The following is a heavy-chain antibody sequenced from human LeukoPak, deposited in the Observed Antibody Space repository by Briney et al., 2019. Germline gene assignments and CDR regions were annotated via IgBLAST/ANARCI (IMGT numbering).Heavy chain of an antibody. CDR3: ARVLGYCSGGSCYHFDY. D-gene: IGHD2-15*01. V-gene: IGHV4-39*01. J-gene: IGHJ4*02. CDR1: GGSISSSSYY. CDR2: IYYSGST. Sequence: MASQTLSLTCTVSGGSISSSSYYWGWIRQPPGKGLEWIGSIYYSGSTYYNPSLKSRVTISVDTSKNQFSLKLSSVTAADTAVYYCARVLGYCSGGSCYHFDYWGQGTLVTVSS.